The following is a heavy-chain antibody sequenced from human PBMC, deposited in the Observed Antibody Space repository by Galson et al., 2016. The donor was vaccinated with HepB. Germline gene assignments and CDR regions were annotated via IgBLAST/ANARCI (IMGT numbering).Heavy chain of an antibody. Sequence: SETLSLTCTVSGGSISSIHWWSWVRQPPGKGLEWIGEISHSGSTNYNLSLKSRVTMSVDKSKNQFSLKLNSVTAADTAVYYCARVANSGFYYGMDVWGQGTTVTVSS. V-gene: IGHV4-4*02. J-gene: IGHJ6*02. CDR1: GGSISSIHW. CDR3: ARVANSGFYYGMDV. CDR2: ISHSGST. D-gene: IGHD3-10*01.